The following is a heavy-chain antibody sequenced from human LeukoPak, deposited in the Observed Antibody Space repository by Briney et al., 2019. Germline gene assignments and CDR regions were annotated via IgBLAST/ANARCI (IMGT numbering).Heavy chain of an antibody. J-gene: IGHJ6*02. Sequence: PSETLSLTCTVSGGSISSYYWSWIRQPPGKGLEWIGYIYYSGSTNYNPSLKSRVTISVDTSKNQFSLKLSSVTAADTAVYYCERSDIVVVPAAPASYYYYYYGMDVWGQGTTVTVSS. CDR1: GGSISSYY. D-gene: IGHD2-2*01. CDR2: IYYSGST. CDR3: ERSDIVVVPAAPASYYYYYYGMDV. V-gene: IGHV4-59*01.